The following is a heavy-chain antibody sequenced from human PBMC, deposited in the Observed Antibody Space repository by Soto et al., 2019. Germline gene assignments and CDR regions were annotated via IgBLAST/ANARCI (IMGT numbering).Heavy chain of an antibody. D-gene: IGHD3-10*01. CDR3: ARGGNYYYGMDV. J-gene: IGHJ6*02. CDR2: ISSSGSTI. V-gene: IGHV3-48*03. CDR1: GFTFSSYE. Sequence: GGSLRLSCAASGFTFSSYEMNWVRQAPGKGLEWVSYISSSGSTIYYADSAKGRFTISRENAKNSLYLQMNSLRAGDTAVYYCARGGNYYYGMDVWGQGTTVTVSS.